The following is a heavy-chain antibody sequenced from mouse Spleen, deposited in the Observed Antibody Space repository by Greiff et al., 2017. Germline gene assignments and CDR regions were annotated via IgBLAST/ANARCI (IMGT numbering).Heavy chain of an antibody. V-gene: IGHV1S81*02. Sequence: QVQLQQPGAELVKPGASVKPSCKASGYTFTSYWMHWVKQRPGQGLEWIGEINPSNGRTNYNEKFKSKATLTVDTSSSTAYMQLSSLTSEDSAVYYSARSTSSNFDYWGQGTTRTVSS. J-gene: IGHJ2*01. CDR1: GYTFTSYW. CDR3: ARSTSSNFDY. CDR2: INPSNGRT.